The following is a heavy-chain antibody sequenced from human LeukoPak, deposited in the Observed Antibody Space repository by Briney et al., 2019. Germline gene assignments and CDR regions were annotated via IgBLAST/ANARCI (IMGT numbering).Heavy chain of an antibody. V-gene: IGHV3-48*04. CDR2: ISGDGGTT. CDR1: GFTFRTYS. D-gene: IGHD3-22*01. Sequence: GGSLRLSCEASGFTFRTYSMNWVRQAPGKGLEWISFISGDGGTTNYADSVKGRFTISRDNAKSSLFLQMEGLRAEYTAVYYCATVNFNYDDSGYLPFDHWGQGSLVVISS. CDR3: ATVNFNYDDSGYLPFDH. J-gene: IGHJ4*02.